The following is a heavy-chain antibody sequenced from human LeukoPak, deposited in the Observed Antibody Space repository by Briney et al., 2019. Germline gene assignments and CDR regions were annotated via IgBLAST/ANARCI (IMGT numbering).Heavy chain of an antibody. CDR3: ARGLSLLLWFGVYFDY. V-gene: IGHV4-34*01. CDR2: INHSGGT. Sequence: SETLSLTCAVYGGSFSGYSWNWIRQPPVKGLEWIGEINHSGGTNYNPSLKSRVTISVDTSKKQFSLKLSSVTAADTAVYYCARGLSLLLWFGVYFDYWGQGTLVTVSS. CDR1: GGSFSGYS. D-gene: IGHD3-10*01. J-gene: IGHJ4*02.